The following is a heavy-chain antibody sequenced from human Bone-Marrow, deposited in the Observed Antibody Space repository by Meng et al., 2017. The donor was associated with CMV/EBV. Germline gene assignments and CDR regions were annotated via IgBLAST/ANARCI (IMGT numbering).Heavy chain of an antibody. J-gene: IGHJ5*02. CDR2: MNPNSGNT. V-gene: IGHV1-8*01. CDR1: GYTFTSYD. D-gene: IGHD2-2*01. CDR3: ARGQLYCSSTSCSNWCDP. Sequence: ASVKVSCKASGYTFTSYDINWVRQATGQGLEWMGWMNPNSGNTGYAQKFQGRVTMTRNTSISTAYMELSSLRSEDTAVYYCARGQLYCSSTSCSNWCDPWGQGTLVTVSS.